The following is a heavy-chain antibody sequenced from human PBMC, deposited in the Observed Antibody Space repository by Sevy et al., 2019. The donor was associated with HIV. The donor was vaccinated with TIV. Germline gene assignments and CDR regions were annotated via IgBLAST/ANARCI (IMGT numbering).Heavy chain of an antibody. CDR2: ISAYNGNT. J-gene: IGHJ4*02. V-gene: IGHV1-18*01. D-gene: IGHD5-12*01. CDR3: ARRADGYNGLGYYFDY. Sequence: ASVKVSCKASGYTFTSYGISWVRQAPGQGLEWMGWISAYNGNTNYAQKLQGRVTMTTDTSTNTAYMELRSLRSDDTAVYYCARRADGYNGLGYYFDYWGQGTLVTVSS. CDR1: GYTFTSYG.